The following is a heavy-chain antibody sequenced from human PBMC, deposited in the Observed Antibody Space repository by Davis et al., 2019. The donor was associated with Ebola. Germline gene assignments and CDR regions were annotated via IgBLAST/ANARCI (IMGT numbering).Heavy chain of an antibody. Sequence: SVKVSCKASGGTFSSYAISWVRQAPGQGLEWMGGIIPIFGTANYAQKLQGRVTMTTDTSTSTAYMELRSLRSDDTAVYYCARVAGYCSGGSCSGEYFDYWGQGTLVTVSP. D-gene: IGHD2-15*01. J-gene: IGHJ4*02. V-gene: IGHV1-69*05. CDR1: GGTFSSYA. CDR2: IIPIFGTA. CDR3: ARVAGYCSGGSCSGEYFDY.